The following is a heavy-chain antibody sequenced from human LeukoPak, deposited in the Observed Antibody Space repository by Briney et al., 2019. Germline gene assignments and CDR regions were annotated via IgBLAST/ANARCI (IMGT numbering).Heavy chain of an antibody. J-gene: IGHJ6*03. Sequence: GGSLKLSCAASGFTFSSYWMHWVRQAPGKGLVWVSRINGDGSSTAYADSVKGRFTISRDNAKNTLYLQMNSLRAEDTAVYYCAKTTDNYYYYYMDVWGKGTTVTVSS. V-gene: IGHV3-74*01. CDR2: INGDGSST. CDR1: GFTFSSYW. CDR3: AKTTDNYYYYYMDV. D-gene: IGHD4-17*01.